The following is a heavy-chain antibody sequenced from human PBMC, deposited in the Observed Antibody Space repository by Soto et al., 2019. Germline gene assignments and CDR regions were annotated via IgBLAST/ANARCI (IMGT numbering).Heavy chain of an antibody. CDR3: AKDKGGTPYYIDS. Sequence: EVLLVESGGGLVQPGRSLRLSCAVSGFNFGNYAMHWVRQAPGKGLEWVAAINWNSDTVAYAGSVLGRFTIFRDSAKNSLHLQMNDLTTEDTAFYYCAKDKGGTPYYIDSWGQGILVTVSS. CDR1: GFNFGNYA. D-gene: IGHD6-25*01. J-gene: IGHJ4*02. V-gene: IGHV3-9*01. CDR2: INWNSDTV.